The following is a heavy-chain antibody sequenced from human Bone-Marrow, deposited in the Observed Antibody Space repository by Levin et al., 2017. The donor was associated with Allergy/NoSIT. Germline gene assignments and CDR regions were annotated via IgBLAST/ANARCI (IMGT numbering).Heavy chain of an antibody. CDR3: AKDLSPRIAVTGNIEY. CDR1: GFTFNDYT. D-gene: IGHD6-19*01. J-gene: IGHJ4*02. V-gene: IGHV3-43*01. Sequence: GESLKISCAASGFTFNDYTMHWVRQAPQRGLEWVSLISWDASTTYYADSVRGRFTISRDNSKNALYLQMNSLTTEDTAFYYCAKDLSPRIAVTGNIEYWGQGTLVTVSS. CDR2: ISWDASTT.